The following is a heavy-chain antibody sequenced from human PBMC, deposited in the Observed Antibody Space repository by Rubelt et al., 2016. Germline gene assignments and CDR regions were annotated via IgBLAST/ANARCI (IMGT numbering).Heavy chain of an antibody. CDR1: GYSISSGYY. CDR3: ARETPDIVGSHYYYGMDV. J-gene: IGHJ6*02. Sequence: QVQLQESGPGLVKPSETLSLTCTVSGYSISSGYYWGWIRQPPGKGLEWIGEINHSGSTNYNPSLKSRVTISVDTSKNQFSLRLSDVTAADTAVYYCARETPDIVGSHYYYGMDVWGQGTTVTVSS. D-gene: IGHD2-15*01. V-gene: IGHV4-38-2*02. CDR2: INHSGST.